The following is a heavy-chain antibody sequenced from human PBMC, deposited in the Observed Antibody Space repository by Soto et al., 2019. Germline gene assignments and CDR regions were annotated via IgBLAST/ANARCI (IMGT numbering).Heavy chain of an antibody. V-gene: IGHV3-53*02. Sequence: EVQLVETGGGLIQPGGSLRLSCAASGFTVSYNYMNWVRQAPGKGLEWVSVIYSGGSTYYADSVKGRFTISRDNSKNTLYLQMNSLRAEDTAVYYCARGNTETYYFEYWGQGTLVTVSS. CDR1: GFTVSYNY. CDR2: IYSGGST. CDR3: ARGNTETYYFEY. D-gene: IGHD5-18*01. J-gene: IGHJ4*02.